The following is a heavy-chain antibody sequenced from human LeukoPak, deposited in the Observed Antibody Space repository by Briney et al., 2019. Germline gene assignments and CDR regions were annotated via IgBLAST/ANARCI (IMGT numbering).Heavy chain of an antibody. CDR2: IIPIFRTA. Sequence: GASVKVSCKASGGTFRSFAISWVRQAPGQGLEWMGGIIPIFRTANYARKFQGRVTITADESTSTAYMELSSLRSEDTAVYYCARALRYYSDSSGYAFDYWGQGTLVTVSS. V-gene: IGHV1-69*13. D-gene: IGHD3-22*01. J-gene: IGHJ4*02. CDR3: ARALRYYSDSSGYAFDY. CDR1: GGTFRSFA.